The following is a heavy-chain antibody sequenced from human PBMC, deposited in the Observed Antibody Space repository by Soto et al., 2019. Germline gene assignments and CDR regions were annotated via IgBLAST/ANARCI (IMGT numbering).Heavy chain of an antibody. CDR1: GFTFSSYA. CDR3: AKLIAAAGTVYFDY. V-gene: IGHV3-23*01. D-gene: IGHD6-13*01. Sequence: RRLSFAASGFTFSSYAMSWVRQAPGKGLEWVSAISGSGGSTYYADSVKGRFTISRDNSKNTLYLQMNSLRAEDTAVYYCAKLIAAAGTVYFDYWGQGTLVTVSS. CDR2: ISGSGGST. J-gene: IGHJ4*02.